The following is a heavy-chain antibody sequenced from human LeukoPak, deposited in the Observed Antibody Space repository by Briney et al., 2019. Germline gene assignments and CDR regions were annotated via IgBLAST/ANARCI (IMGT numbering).Heavy chain of an antibody. D-gene: IGHD3-10*01. V-gene: IGHV6-1*01. CDR3: AREVWFGELSPTWFDP. CDR2: TYYRSKWYT. J-gene: IGHJ5*02. CDR1: GDSVSSNSAA. Sequence: SQTLSLTCAISGDSVSSNSAAWNWIRQSPSRGLEWRGRTYYRSKWYTDYAVSVNRRLPLPPDTSNNDFCLQLNPVPPEATAVYYCAREVWFGELSPTWFDPWGQGTLATVSS.